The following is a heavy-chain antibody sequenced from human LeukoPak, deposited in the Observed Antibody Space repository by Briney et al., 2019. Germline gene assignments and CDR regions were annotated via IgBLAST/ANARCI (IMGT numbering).Heavy chain of an antibody. Sequence: GGSLRLSCAASGFTFSNAWMTWVRQAPGKGLEWVGRIKSKSAGGTADYGAPVRGRFSISRDDSKNTLYLQMNSLKTEDTAVYYCTTYGSNGYYPRYWGQGTLLTVSS. CDR3: TTYGSNGYYPRY. V-gene: IGHV3-15*01. CDR2: IKSKSAGGTA. J-gene: IGHJ4*02. CDR1: GFTFSNAW. D-gene: IGHD3-22*01.